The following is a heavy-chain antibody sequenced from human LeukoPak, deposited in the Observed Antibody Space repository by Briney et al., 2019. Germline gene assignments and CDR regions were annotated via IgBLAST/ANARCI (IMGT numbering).Heavy chain of an antibody. CDR2: ISGSGGST. D-gene: IGHD5-18*01. J-gene: IGHJ4*02. CDR3: AQSGYSYGLPY. V-gene: IGHV3-23*01. Sequence: TGGSLRLSCAASGFTFSSYGMSWVRQAPGKGLEWVSAISGSGGSTYYADSVKGRFTISRDNSKNTLYLQMNSLRAEDTAVYYCAQSGYSYGLPYWGQGTLVTVSS. CDR1: GFTFSSYG.